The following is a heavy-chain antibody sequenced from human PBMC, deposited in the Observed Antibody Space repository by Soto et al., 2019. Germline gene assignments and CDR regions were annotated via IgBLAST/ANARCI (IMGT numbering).Heavy chain of an antibody. CDR2: ISSSSTYI. Sequence: EVQLVESGGGLVKPGGSLRLSCAASGFTFSTYSMNWVRQAPGKGLEWVSSISSSSTYIYYADSVKGRFTISRDNAKNSLYLQMNSLIAEDTAVYYCARPSDRWSGYFSDPYYNMYVWGKGTTVTVSS. D-gene: IGHD3-3*01. CDR3: ARPSDRWSGYFSDPYYNMYV. V-gene: IGHV3-21*01. CDR1: GFTFSTYS. J-gene: IGHJ6*03.